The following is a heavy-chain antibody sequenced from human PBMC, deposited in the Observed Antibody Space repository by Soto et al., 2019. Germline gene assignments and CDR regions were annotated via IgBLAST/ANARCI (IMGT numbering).Heavy chain of an antibody. CDR2: ISHDSNNK. J-gene: IGHJ4*02. Sequence: QVQLVESGGDVVQPGRSLRLSCAASGFTFSTFGMHWVRQAPGKGLEWVAVISHDSNNKYYAESVKGRFNISRDNSKNTLYLQMNNLRGEDTAVYYCIGELASGYWGQGTLVTVSS. V-gene: IGHV3-30*03. D-gene: IGHD3-3*01. CDR1: GFTFSTFG. CDR3: IGELASGY.